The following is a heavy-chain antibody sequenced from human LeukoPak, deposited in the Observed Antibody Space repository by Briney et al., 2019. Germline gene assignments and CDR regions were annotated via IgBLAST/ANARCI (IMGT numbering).Heavy chain of an antibody. CDR3: ARGRYCTSTSCSHFDY. Sequence: GESPKISCKGSGYSFTNYWIAWVRQMPGRGLEGMGIIYPGESDTRYSPSFQGQVTISGHRSISTAYLQWSSLKASDTAMYYCARGRYCTSTSCSHFDYWGQGTLVTVSS. CDR2: IYPGESDT. J-gene: IGHJ4*02. V-gene: IGHV5-51*01. D-gene: IGHD2-2*01. CDR1: GYSFTNYW.